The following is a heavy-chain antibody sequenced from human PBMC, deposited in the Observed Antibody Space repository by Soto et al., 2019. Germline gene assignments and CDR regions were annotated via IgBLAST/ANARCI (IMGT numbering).Heavy chain of an antibody. CDR2: ISSSSSYT. J-gene: IGHJ4*02. CDR1: GFTFSDYY. V-gene: IGHV3-11*06. CDR3: ARDKSDVMLYRYGLGFDY. D-gene: IGHD5-18*01. Sequence: QVQLVESGGGLVKPGGSLRLSCAASGFTFSDYYMSWIRQAPGKGLEWVSYISSSSSYTNYADSVKGRFTISRDNAKNSLYLQMNRLKAEDTAVYYCARDKSDVMLYRYGLGFDYWGKGTLVTVSS.